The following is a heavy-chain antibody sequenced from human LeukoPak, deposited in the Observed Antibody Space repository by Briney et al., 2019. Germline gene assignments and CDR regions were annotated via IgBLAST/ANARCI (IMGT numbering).Heavy chain of an antibody. CDR2: INSDGSST. CDR1: GFTFSSYW. Sequence: GGSLRLSCAASGFTFSSYWMPWVRQAPGKGLVWVSRINSDGSSTSYADSVKGRFTISRDNAKNTLYLQMNSLRAEDTAVYYCAKGGGNHWRLGCDYWGQGTLVTVSS. V-gene: IGHV3-74*01. D-gene: IGHD1-14*01. J-gene: IGHJ4*02. CDR3: AKGGGNHWRLGCDY.